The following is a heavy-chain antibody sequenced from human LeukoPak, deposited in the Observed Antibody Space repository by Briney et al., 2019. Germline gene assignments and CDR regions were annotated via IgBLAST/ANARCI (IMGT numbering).Heavy chain of an antibody. Sequence: GGSLRLSCAASGFTFDDYAMHWVRQAPGKGLEWVSLISWDGGSTYYADSVKGRFTISRDNSKNSLYLQMNSLRAEDTALYYCAKVGGPYYDGDLLGPDDWGQGTLVTVSS. D-gene: IGHD4-17*01. V-gene: IGHV3-43D*03. CDR1: GFTFDDYA. CDR2: ISWDGGST. CDR3: AKVGGPYYDGDLLGPDD. J-gene: IGHJ4*02.